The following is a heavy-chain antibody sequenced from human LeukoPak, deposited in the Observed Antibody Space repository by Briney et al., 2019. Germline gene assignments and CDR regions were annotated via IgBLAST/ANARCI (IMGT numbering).Heavy chain of an antibody. CDR1: GGSISSGDYY. D-gene: IGHD3-22*01. V-gene: IGHV4-30-4*01. CDR3: ARPYYYDSRIDP. J-gene: IGHJ5*02. CDR2: MYYSGST. Sequence: SETLSLTCTVSGGSISSGDYYWSWIRQPPGKGLEWIAYMYYSGSTYYTPSLKSRVTMSADTSKNQLSLKLSSVTAADTAVYYCARPYYYDSRIDPWGQGILVTVSS.